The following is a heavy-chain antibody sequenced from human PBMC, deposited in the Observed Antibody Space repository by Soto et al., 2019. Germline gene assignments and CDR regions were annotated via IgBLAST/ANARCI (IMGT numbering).Heavy chain of an antibody. Sequence: XGPLRLSFAASGFTFSSYAMSWVRQAPGKGLEWVSAISGSGGSTYYADSVKGRFTISRDNSKNTLYLQMNSLRAEDTAVYYCAKDLRITIFGVVGNYFDDWAQGTLVTVSS. J-gene: IGHJ4*02. V-gene: IGHV3-23*01. D-gene: IGHD3-3*01. CDR3: AKDLRITIFGVVGNYFDD. CDR1: GFTFSSYA. CDR2: ISGSGGST.